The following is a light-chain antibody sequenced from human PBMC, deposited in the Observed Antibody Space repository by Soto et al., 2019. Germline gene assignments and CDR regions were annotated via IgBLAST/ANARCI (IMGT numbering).Light chain of an antibody. CDR2: LEGSGSY. Sequence: QPVLTQSSSASASLGSSVKLACTLSSGHSSYTIAWHQQQPGKAPRYLMKLEGSGSYNKGSGLPDRFSGSSSGADRYLTISNLXFEDEADYYCETWDSDTWVFGGGTKLTVL. V-gene: IGLV4-60*02. J-gene: IGLJ3*02. CDR3: ETWDSDTWV. CDR1: SGHSSYT.